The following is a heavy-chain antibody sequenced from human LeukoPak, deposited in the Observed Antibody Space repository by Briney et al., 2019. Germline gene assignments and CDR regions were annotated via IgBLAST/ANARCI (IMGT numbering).Heavy chain of an antibody. CDR1: GGSISSSY. D-gene: IGHD1-1*01. CDR2: IYYSGST. CDR3: ARHGRTATSPIWD. J-gene: IGHJ4*02. Sequence: SETLSLTCTVSGGSISSSYWSWIRQPPGKGLEWIGYIYYSGSTNYNPSLKSRVTISVDTSKNQFSLKLSSVTAADTAVYYCARHGRTATSPIWDWGQGTLVTVSS. V-gene: IGHV4-59*01.